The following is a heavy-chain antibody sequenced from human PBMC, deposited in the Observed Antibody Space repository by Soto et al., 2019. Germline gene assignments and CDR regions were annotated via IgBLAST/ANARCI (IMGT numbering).Heavy chain of an antibody. CDR1: GGSIISSSYY. J-gene: IGHJ5*02. CDR3: ARQSSIAARRRFDP. V-gene: IGHV4-39*01. CDR2: IYYSGST. Sequence: SETLSLTCTFSGGSIISSSYYWVLIRQPPGKGLEWIGSIYYSGSTYYNPSLKSRVTISVDTSKNQFSLKLSSVTAADTAVYYCARQSSIAARRRFDPWGQGTLVTVSS. D-gene: IGHD6-6*01.